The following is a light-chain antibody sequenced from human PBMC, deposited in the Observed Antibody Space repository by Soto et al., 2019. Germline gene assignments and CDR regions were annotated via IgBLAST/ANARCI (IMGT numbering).Light chain of an antibody. CDR2: DVS. CDR1: SSDIGGYNS. Sequence: QSALTQSPSASGSPGQSVTISCTGTSSDIGGYNSVSWYQQHPGKAPKVMIYDVSKRPSGVPDRFSGSKSGNTASLTVSALQAEDEADYYCSSYTSISTPVFGGGTRLTVL. V-gene: IGLV2-8*01. J-gene: IGLJ2*01. CDR3: SSYTSISTPV.